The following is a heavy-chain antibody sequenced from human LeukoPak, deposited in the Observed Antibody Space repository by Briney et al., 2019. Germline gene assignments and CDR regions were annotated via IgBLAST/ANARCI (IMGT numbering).Heavy chain of an antibody. CDR3: ASYYGSGSHGAFDI. J-gene: IGHJ3*02. CDR1: GGSISSYY. CDR2: IYYSGST. V-gene: IGHV4-59*08. D-gene: IGHD3-10*01. Sequence: SETLSLTCTVSGGSISSYYWSWIRQPPGKGLEWIGYIYYSGSTNYNPSLKSRVTISVDTSKNQFSLKLSSVTAADTAVYYCASYYGSGSHGAFDIWGQGTMVTVSS.